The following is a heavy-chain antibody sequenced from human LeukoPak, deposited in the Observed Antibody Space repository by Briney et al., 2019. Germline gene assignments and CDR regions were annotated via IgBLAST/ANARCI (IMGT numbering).Heavy chain of an antibody. CDR2: IKQDGSEK. V-gene: IGHV3-7*03. CDR3: ARDQYDTWSRRGNFDS. Sequence: GGSLRLSCAASGFTFSSYWMSWVRQAPGKGLEWVANIKQDGSEKYYVDSVKGRFTISRDNAKNSLYLQMNSLRAEDTAVYYCARDQYDTWSRRGNFDSWGQGTLVIVSS. J-gene: IGHJ4*02. D-gene: IGHD3-3*01. CDR1: GFTFSSYW.